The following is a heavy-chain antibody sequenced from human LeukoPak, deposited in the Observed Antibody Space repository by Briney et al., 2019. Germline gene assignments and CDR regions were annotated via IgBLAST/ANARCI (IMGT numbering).Heavy chain of an antibody. Sequence: GGSLRLSCAASGFTFSSYAMSWVCQAPGKGLEWVSAISGSGGSTYYADSVKDRFTISRDNSKNTLYLQMNSLRAEDTAVYYCAKSERALIVVVILDYWGQGTLVTVSS. J-gene: IGHJ4*02. V-gene: IGHV3-23*01. D-gene: IGHD2-15*01. CDR2: ISGSGGST. CDR1: GFTFSSYA. CDR3: AKSERALIVVVILDY.